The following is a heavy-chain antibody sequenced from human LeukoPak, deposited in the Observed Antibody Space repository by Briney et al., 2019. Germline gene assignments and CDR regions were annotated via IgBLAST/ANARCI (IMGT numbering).Heavy chain of an antibody. D-gene: IGHD2-2*03. V-gene: IGHV4-39*01. Sequence: SETLSLTRTVSGDSITSDIYYWDWIRQSPGKRLEWIGKIYYTGTTTTSPSLRGRVTMSVDTSKNQFSLKLRSVTAADTAVYYCARHGYCTTTRCLPGTTFGFDIWGRGTTVTVSS. CDR1: GDSITSDIYY. CDR3: ARHGYCTTTRCLPGTTFGFDI. CDR2: IYYTGTT. J-gene: IGHJ3*02.